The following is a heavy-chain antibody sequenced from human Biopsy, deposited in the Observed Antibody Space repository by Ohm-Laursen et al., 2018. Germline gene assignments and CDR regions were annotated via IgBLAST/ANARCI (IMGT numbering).Heavy chain of an antibody. V-gene: IGHV3-23*01. J-gene: IGHJ2*01. CDR1: GFTFSNFT. CDR3: AKDQPDLAVVVAAHWYFDL. CDR2: ISDISSSI. Sequence: SLRLSCAASGFTFSNFTMTWVRQAPGKGLEWVSAISDISSSIFYSDSVKGRFTISRDNSKKTLYLQMNSLRAEDTAIYYCAKDQPDLAVVVAAHWYFDLWGRGTLVTVSS. D-gene: IGHD2-15*01.